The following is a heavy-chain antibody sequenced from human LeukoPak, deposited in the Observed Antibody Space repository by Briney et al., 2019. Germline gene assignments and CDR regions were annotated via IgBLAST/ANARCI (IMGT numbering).Heavy chain of an antibody. Sequence: SETLSLTCGVFGGASSADHWSWIRQSPGGGLEWIGEINHSGNTNYNPSLKSRVIISVDTSKNQFSLKSTSVTAADTGIYYCARFGESSSWYYFFGMDVWGQGTTVTVSS. CDR2: INHSGNT. D-gene: IGHD6-13*01. J-gene: IGHJ6*02. CDR1: GGASSADH. CDR3: ARFGESSSWYYFFGMDV. V-gene: IGHV4-34*01.